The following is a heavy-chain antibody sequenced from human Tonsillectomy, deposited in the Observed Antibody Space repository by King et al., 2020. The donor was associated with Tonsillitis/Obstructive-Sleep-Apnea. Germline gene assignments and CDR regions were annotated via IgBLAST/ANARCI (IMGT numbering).Heavy chain of an antibody. CDR2: INPSGGST. J-gene: IGHJ6*03. CDR3: ARESCSSTSCYENYYMDV. V-gene: IGHV1-46*01. D-gene: IGHD2-2*01. CDR1: GYTFTRYY. Sequence: QLVQSGAEVKKPGASVKVSCKASGYTFTRYYMLWVRQSPGHGLEGMGIINPSGGSTRYPQRFQGRVTMTRDLSTSTVYMELSSLRSEATALYYCARESCSSTSCYENYYMDVWGKGTTVTVSS.